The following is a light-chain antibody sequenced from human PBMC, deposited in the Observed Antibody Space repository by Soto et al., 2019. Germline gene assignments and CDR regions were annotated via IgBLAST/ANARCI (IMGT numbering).Light chain of an antibody. Sequence: QSVLTQPPSVSAAPGQKVTISCSGSSSNIGNNYVSWYQQLPGTAPKLPIYDNNKRPSGIPDRFSGSKSGTSATLGITGLQTGDEADYYCGTWDSSLSAHVVFGGGTQLTVL. CDR2: DNN. CDR1: SSNIGNNY. J-gene: IGLJ2*01. CDR3: GTWDSSLSAHVV. V-gene: IGLV1-51*01.